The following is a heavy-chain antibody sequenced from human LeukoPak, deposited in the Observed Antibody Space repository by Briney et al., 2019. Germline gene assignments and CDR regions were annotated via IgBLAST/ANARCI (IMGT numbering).Heavy chain of an antibody. CDR3: AKDHAGSGRAFEY. CDR2: MSSDGIKS. Sequence: PGTSLRLSCATSGFNFGMSGVHWVRQAPGKGLEWVALMSSDGIKSYYADSVKGRFTVSRDTSKDIVYLQMNSLSADDTGIYFCAKDHAGSGRAFEYWGQGTLLTVSS. D-gene: IGHD3-10*01. V-gene: IGHV3-30*04. J-gene: IGHJ4*02. CDR1: GFNFGMSG.